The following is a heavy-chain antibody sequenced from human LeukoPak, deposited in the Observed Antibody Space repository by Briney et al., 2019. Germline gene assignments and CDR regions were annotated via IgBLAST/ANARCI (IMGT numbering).Heavy chain of an antibody. D-gene: IGHD4-23*01. CDR3: ARDDYGGPLHYFDY. CDR2: INHSGST. Sequence: SEALSLTCAVYGGSFSGYYWSWIRQPPGKGLEWIGEINHSGSTNYNPSLKSRVTISVDTSKNQFSLKLSSVTAADTAVYYCARDDYGGPLHYFDYWGQGTLVTVSS. J-gene: IGHJ4*02. CDR1: GGSFSGYY. V-gene: IGHV4-34*01.